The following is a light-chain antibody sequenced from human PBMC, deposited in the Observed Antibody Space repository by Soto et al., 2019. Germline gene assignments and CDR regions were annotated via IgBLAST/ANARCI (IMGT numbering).Light chain of an antibody. CDR3: SSYAGGNNWV. J-gene: IGLJ3*02. V-gene: IGLV2-8*01. CDR2: EVN. Sequence: QSVLTQPPSASGSPGQSVTISCTGTSSDIGTHRYVSWYQQNPGKAPKLMLYEVNQRPSGGPDRFSGSKSGNTASLTVSGLQAEDEANYYCSSYAGGNNWVFGGGTKLTVL. CDR1: SSDIGTHRY.